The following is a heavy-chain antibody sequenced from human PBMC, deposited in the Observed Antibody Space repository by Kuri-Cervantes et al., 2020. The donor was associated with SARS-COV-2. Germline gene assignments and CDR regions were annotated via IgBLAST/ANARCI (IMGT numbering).Heavy chain of an antibody. V-gene: IGHV1-69*05. Sequence: SVKVSCKASGGTFSSYAISWVRQAPGQGLEWMGGIIPIFGTANYAQKFQGRVMITTDESTSTAYMELSSLRSEDTAVYYCARGGWIIAAAGGYYYYYMDVWGKGTTVTVSS. CDR2: IIPIFGTA. CDR1: GGTFSSYA. D-gene: IGHD6-13*01. CDR3: ARGGWIIAAAGGYYYYYMDV. J-gene: IGHJ6*03.